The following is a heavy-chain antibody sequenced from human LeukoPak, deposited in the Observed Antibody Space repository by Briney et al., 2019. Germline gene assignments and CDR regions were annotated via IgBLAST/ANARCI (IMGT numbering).Heavy chain of an antibody. V-gene: IGHV4-59*08. CDR2: IYYSGST. D-gene: IGHD2-2*01. CDR1: GGSISSYY. CDR3: ARLNLYCSSTSCSDY. J-gene: IGHJ4*02. Sequence: SETLSLTRTVSGGSISSYYWSWIRQPPGKGLEWIGYIYYSGSTNYNPSLKSRVTISVDTSKNQFSLKLSSVTAADTAVYYCARLNLYCSSTSCSDYWGQGTLVTVSS.